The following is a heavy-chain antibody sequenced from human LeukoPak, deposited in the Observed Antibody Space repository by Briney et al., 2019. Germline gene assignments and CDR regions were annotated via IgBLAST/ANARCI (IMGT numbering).Heavy chain of an antibody. CDR1: GFTFSNYA. J-gene: IGHJ3*02. D-gene: IGHD2-8*02. CDR3: AKTYMWSIDAFHI. CDR2: ISGSDGNT. V-gene: IGHV3-23*01. Sequence: GGPLRLSCAASGFTFSNYAMSWVRQAPGKGLEWVSGISGSDGNTFYADSVKGRFTISRDNSKNTLLLQMNSLRAEDAAVYYCAKTYMWSIDAFHIWGQGTMVTVSS.